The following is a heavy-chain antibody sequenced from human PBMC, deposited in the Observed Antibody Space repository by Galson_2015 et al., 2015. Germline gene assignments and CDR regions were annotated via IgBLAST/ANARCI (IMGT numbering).Heavy chain of an antibody. CDR2: ISGSSSTI. V-gene: IGHV3-48*02. CDR1: GFTFSSYA. J-gene: IGHJ4*02. Sequence: SLRLSCAASGFTFSSYAMNWVRQAPGKGLEWISHISGSSSTIYHADSVKGRSTISRDNAKKSLYLQMNSLRDEDTAVYYCARGGGGWNDYWGQGTLVTVSS. CDR3: ARGGGGWNDY. D-gene: IGHD2-15*01.